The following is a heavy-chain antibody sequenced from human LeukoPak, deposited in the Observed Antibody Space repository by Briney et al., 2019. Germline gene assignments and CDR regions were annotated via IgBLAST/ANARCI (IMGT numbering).Heavy chain of an antibody. D-gene: IGHD3-10*01. CDR1: GYIFTSYY. CDR3: ARDSPRVYYGSGSYYNALGY. Sequence: GASVKVSCKASGYIFTSYYMHWVRQAPGQGLEWMGIVNPSGGSTIYAQKFQGRVTMARDTSTSTVFMELSSLRSEDTTICYCARDSPRVYYGSGSYYNALGYWGQGTLVTVSS. J-gene: IGHJ4*02. CDR2: VNPSGGST. V-gene: IGHV1-46*01.